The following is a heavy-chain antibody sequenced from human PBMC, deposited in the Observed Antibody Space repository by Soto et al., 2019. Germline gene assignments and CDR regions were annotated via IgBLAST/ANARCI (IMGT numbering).Heavy chain of an antibody. CDR1: WFPHRTNGVG. CDR2: IYWDDDK. J-gene: IGHJ4*02. V-gene: IGHV2-5*02. CDR3: AHRGTTDTTYYFDY. D-gene: IGHD1-1*01. Sequence: GSRPKPGNPTQSLATACSSPWFPHRTNGVGVGWIPQPPGKALEWLALIYWDDDKRYRPSLKSRLTITKDTSKNQVVLTMTNMDPVDTGTYYCAHRGTTDTTYYFDYWGQGAQVTVSS.